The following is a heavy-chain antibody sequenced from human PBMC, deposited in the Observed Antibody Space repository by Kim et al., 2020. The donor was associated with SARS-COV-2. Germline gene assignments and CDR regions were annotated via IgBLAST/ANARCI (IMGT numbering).Heavy chain of an antibody. V-gene: IGHV1-69*04. CDR1: GGTFSSYA. CDR3: ARDGYYYYYGMDV. CDR2: IIPILGIA. Sequence: SVKVSCKASGGTFSSYAISWVRQAPGQGLEWMGRIIPILGIANYAQKFQGRVTITADKSTSTAYMELSSLRSEDTAVYYCARDGYYYYYGMDVWGQGTTVTVSS. J-gene: IGHJ6*02.